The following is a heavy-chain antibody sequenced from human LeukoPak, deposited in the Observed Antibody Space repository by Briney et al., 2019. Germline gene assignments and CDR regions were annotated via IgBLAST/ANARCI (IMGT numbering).Heavy chain of an antibody. CDR3: ARPNEEQIAVAGTYYYYYYMDV. CDR2: IYYSGST. Sequence: SETLSLTCTVSGGSISSSSYYWGWIRQPPGKGLEWIGSIYYSGSTYYNPSLKSRVTISVDTSKNQFSLKLSSVTAADTAVYYCARPNEEQIAVAGTYYYYYYMDVWGKGTTVTISS. CDR1: GGSISSSSYY. J-gene: IGHJ6*03. V-gene: IGHV4-39*01. D-gene: IGHD6-19*01.